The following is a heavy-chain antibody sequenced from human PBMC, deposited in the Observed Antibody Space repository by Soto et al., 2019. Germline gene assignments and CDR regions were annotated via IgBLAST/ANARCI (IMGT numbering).Heavy chain of an antibody. Sequence: PSETLSLTCTVSGGSISSYYWSWIRQPPGKGLEWIGYIYYSGSTNYNPPLKSRVTISVDTSKNQFSLKLSSVTAADTAVYYCARCLFSHGARFDPWGQGTLVTVSS. CDR1: GGSISSYY. CDR2: IYYSGST. J-gene: IGHJ5*02. D-gene: IGHD3-10*01. V-gene: IGHV4-59*01. CDR3: ARCLFSHGARFDP.